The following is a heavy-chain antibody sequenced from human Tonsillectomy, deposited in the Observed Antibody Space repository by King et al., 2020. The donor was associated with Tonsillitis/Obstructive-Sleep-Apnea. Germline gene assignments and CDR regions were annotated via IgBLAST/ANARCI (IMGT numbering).Heavy chain of an antibody. CDR2: ISGSGNTT. CDR1: GFTFNNYA. D-gene: IGHD3-22*01. J-gene: IGHJ4*02. V-gene: IGHV3-23*04. CDR3: AKDLTPNYYDSSGHGRFDY. Sequence: VQLVESGGDLVQPGGSLRLSCAASGFTFNNYAMTWVRKAPGEGLEWVSIISGSGNTTYYADSVRGRFTISRDNSKNTLYLQMNSLRVEDTAVYYCAKDLTPNYYDSSGHGRFDYWGQGTLVTVSS.